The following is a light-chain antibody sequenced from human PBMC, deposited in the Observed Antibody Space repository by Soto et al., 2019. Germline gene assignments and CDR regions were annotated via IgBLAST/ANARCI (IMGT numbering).Light chain of an antibody. CDR1: SGHSSNG. CDR2: VEGSGSY. Sequence: QSVLTQSSSASASLGSSVKLTCTLGSGHSSNGIAWHQQQPGKAPRYLVKVEGSGSYDKGSEVPDRFSGSSSGADRYLTISNLQSEDEADYYCETWDSHTRVFGGGTKLTVL. CDR3: ETWDSHTRV. V-gene: IGLV4-60*03. J-gene: IGLJ3*02.